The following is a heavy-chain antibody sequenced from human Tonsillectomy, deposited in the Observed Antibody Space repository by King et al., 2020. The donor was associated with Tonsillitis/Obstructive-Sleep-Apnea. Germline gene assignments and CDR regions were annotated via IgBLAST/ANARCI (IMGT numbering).Heavy chain of an antibody. CDR3: AKGGLGMPSHEEF. D-gene: IGHD3-16*01. CDR1: GFTFSSYA. V-gene: IGHV3-23*04. J-gene: IGHJ4*02. Sequence: VQLVESGGGLVQPGGSLRLSCAASGFTFSSYAMSWVRQAPGKGLEWVSAIGGSGGSTNYADSVKGRFTISRDNSKNTLYLQMNSLRAEDTAVYYCAKGGLGMPSHEEFWGQGTLVTVSS. CDR2: IGGSGGST.